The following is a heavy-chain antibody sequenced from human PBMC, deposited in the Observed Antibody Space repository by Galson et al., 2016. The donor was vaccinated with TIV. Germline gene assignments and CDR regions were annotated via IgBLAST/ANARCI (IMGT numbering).Heavy chain of an antibody. CDR2: INPGNGNT. CDR3: ARDTQGTAQYFDF. D-gene: IGHD3-10*01. Sequence: AVKVSCKASGYTFIYSAIHWVRQAPGQGLEWKGWINPGNGNTKYSQKFQASGAITRDISASTVYMALNSLRSEDTAGYFRARDTQGTAQYFDFWGQGTPGTVAS. J-gene: IGHJ4*02. V-gene: IGHV1-3*01. CDR1: GYTFIYSA.